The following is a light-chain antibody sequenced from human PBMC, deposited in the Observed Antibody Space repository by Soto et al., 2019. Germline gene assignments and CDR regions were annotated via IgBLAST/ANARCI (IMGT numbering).Light chain of an antibody. CDR3: TSYEGYNNVI. CDR1: SSDIGGYNY. J-gene: IGLJ1*01. V-gene: IGLV2-8*01. Sequence: QSVLTQPPSASGSPGQSVTISCTGTSSDIGGYNYVSWYQHHPGKAPRLLIYEVFKRPSGVPNRFSGSKSGNRASLTVSGLQADDEADYYCTSYEGYNNVIFGPGTKVTVL. CDR2: EVF.